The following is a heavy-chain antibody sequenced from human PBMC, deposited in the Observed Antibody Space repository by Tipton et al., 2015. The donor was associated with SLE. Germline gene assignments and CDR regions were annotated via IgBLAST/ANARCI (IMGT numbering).Heavy chain of an antibody. Sequence: SLRLSCAASGFTFSSYWMSWVRQAPGKGLEWVANIKQDGSEKYYVDSVKGRFTISRDNAKNSLYLQMNSLRAEDTAVYYCARPSYDSSGYQRGDAFDIWGQGTMVTVSS. CDR1: GFTFSSYW. J-gene: IGHJ3*02. V-gene: IGHV3-7*03. CDR3: ARPSYDSSGYQRGDAFDI. D-gene: IGHD3-22*01. CDR2: IKQDGSEK.